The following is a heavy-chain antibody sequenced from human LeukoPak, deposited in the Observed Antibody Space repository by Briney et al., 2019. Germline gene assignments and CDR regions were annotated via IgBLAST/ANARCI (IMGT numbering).Heavy chain of an antibody. V-gene: IGHV3-23*01. D-gene: IGHD3-22*01. Sequence: GGSLRLSCAASGFTFSSYAMSWVRQAPGKGLEWVSAISGSGDSTYYADSVKGRFTISRDNSKNTLYLQMNSLRAEDTAVYYCAKDRYYYDGSGRFDYWGQGTLVTVSS. CDR3: AKDRYYYDGSGRFDY. CDR1: GFTFSSYA. CDR2: ISGSGDST. J-gene: IGHJ4*02.